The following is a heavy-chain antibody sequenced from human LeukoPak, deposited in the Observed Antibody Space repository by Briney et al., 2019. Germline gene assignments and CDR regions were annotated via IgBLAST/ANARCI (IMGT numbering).Heavy chain of an antibody. Sequence: PSETLSLTCTVSGGSISSSSYYWGWIRQPPGKGLEWIGSIYYSGSTYYNPSLKSRVTISVDTSKNQFSLKLSSVTAADTAVYYCAGNYDFWSGYSDYWGQGTLVTVSS. V-gene: IGHV4-39*07. CDR1: GGSISSSSYY. CDR2: IYYSGST. D-gene: IGHD3-3*01. CDR3: AGNYDFWSGYSDY. J-gene: IGHJ4*02.